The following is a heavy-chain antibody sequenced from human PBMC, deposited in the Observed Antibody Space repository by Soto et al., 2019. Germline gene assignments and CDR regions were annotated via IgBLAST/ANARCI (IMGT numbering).Heavy chain of an antibody. Sequence: QVQLVQSGAEVKKPGSSVKVSCKTSGGPFNNHAINWVRQAPGQGLEWVGLVIPTLATAEYAQKFQGRVTRTADEVTNTAYMELSSLRSDDTGVYYCASDYGEIDAFDIWGQGTLVTVSS. CDR1: GGPFNNHA. V-gene: IGHV1-69*01. CDR2: VIPTLATA. J-gene: IGHJ3*02. D-gene: IGHD4-17*01. CDR3: ASDYGEIDAFDI.